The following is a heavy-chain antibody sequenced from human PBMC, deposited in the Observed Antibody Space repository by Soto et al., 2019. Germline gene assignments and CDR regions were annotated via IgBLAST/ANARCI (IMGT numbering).Heavy chain of an antibody. CDR2: IYPGDSDT. J-gene: IGHJ6*02. CDR3: ATGPESIAAAGGYYYYGMDV. V-gene: IGHV5-51*01. Sequence: GESLKISCKGSGYSFTSYWIGWVRQMPGKGLEWMGIIYPGDSDTRYSPSFQGQVTISADKSISTAYLQWSSLKASDTAMYYCATGPESIAAAGGYYYYGMDVWGQGTTVTVS. D-gene: IGHD6-13*01. CDR1: GYSFTSYW.